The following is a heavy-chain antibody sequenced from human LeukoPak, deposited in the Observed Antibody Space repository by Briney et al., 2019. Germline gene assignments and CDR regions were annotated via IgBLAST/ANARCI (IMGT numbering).Heavy chain of an antibody. CDR1: GGSISSSSYY. CDR2: IYYSGST. Sequence: SETLSLTCRVPGGSISSSSYYWGWIRQPPGKGLEWIGSIYYSGSTYYNPSLKGRVTISVDTSKNQFSLKLSSVTAADTAVYYCARQRQQLVKRIDYWGQGTLVTVSS. CDR3: ARQRQQLVKRIDY. D-gene: IGHD6-13*01. V-gene: IGHV4-39*01. J-gene: IGHJ4*02.